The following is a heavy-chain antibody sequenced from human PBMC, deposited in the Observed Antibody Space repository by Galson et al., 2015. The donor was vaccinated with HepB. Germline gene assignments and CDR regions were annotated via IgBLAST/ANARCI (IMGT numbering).Heavy chain of an antibody. D-gene: IGHD4-17*01. CDR1: RFSFGDYY. J-gene: IGHJ3*02. Sequence: SLRLSCATSRFSFGDYYMSWIRQAPGKGLEWVSHISGSGSNIYYADSIKGRFTISRDSAKNSLYLQMNSLRAEDTAVYYCARQARLRPFGGFDIWGQGTMVTVSS. CDR3: ARQARLRPFGGFDI. V-gene: IGHV3-11*01. CDR2: ISGSGSNI.